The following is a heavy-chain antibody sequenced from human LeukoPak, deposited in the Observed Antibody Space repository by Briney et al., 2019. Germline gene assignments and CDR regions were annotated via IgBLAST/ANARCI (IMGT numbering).Heavy chain of an antibody. CDR2: ISASGGPT. J-gene: IGHJ6*03. CDR3: ARVLEAPYYYMDV. CDR1: GFTFSNYA. Sequence: GGSLRLSCAASGFTFSNYAMSWVRQAPGKGLEWVSAISASGGPTFYADSVRGRFTVSRGNSKNTLYLQMNSLRAEDTAVYYCARVLEAPYYYMDVWGKGTTVTVSS. V-gene: IGHV3-23*01.